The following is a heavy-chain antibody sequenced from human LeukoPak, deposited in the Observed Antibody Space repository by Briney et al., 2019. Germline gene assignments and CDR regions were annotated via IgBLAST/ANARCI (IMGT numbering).Heavy chain of an antibody. CDR2: INPNSGGT. V-gene: IGHV1-2*02. CDR1: GYTFTGYY. CDR3: ARMADYYYYGMDV. Sequence: GASVKVSCKASGYTFTGYYMHWVRQAPGQGLEWMGWINPNSGGTNYAQKFQGRVTMTRDTSISTAYMELSRLRSDDTAVYYCARMADYYYYGMDVWGQGTTVTVSS. D-gene: IGHD5-24*01. J-gene: IGHJ6*02.